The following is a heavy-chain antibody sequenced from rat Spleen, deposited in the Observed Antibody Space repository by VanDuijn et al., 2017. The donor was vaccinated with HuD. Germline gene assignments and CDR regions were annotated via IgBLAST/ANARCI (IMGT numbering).Heavy chain of an antibody. Sequence: EVQLVESDGGLVQPGRSLKLSCAVSGFIFSDYYMAWVRQTPTKGLEWVATFSYGGGNTYYADSVEGRFTISRDNAKSTLYLQMDSLRSEDTASYYCVRHGYTRYYFDYWGQGVMVTVSS. CDR1: GFIFSDYY. CDR3: VRHGYTRYYFDY. V-gene: IGHV5-25*01. CDR2: FSYGGGNT. D-gene: IGHD1-9*01. J-gene: IGHJ2*01.